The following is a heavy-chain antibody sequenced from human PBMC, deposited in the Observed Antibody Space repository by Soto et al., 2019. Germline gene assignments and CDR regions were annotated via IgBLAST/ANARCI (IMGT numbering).Heavy chain of an antibody. CDR2: IWYDGSNK. V-gene: IGHV3-33*01. CDR1: GFTFSSYG. D-gene: IGHD5-12*01. J-gene: IGHJ6*02. CDR3: ARDQGPWQAKYYYYYGMDV. Sequence: QVQLVESGGGVVQPGRSLRLSCAASGFTFSSYGMHWFRQAPGKGLEWVAVIWYDGSNKYYADSVKGRFTISRDNSKNTLYLQMNSLRAEDTAVYYCARDQGPWQAKYYYYYGMDVWGQGTTVTVSS.